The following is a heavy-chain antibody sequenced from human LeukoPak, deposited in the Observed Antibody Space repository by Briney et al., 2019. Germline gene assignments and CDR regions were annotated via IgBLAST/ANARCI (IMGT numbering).Heavy chain of an antibody. V-gene: IGHV3-9*01. D-gene: IGHD2-21*01. CDR2: TNWDGNNI. J-gene: IGHJ6*02. CDR3: AKDKAYCGGGTCRQDYYGLDV. Sequence: PGWSLRLSCAASGFNFDDHAMHWVRHVPGKGLEWVSGTNWDGNNIGYADSVKGRFSISRDNGKNSLYLQMNSLRVEDTALYFCAKDKAYCGGGTCRQDYYGLDVWGQGTTVTVSS. CDR1: GFNFDDHA.